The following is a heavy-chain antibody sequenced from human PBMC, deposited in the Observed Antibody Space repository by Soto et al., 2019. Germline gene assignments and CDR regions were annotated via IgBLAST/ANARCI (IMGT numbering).Heavy chain of an antibody. CDR2: ISGSGGST. Sequence: GGSLRLSCAASGFTFSSYAMSWVRQAPGKGLEWVSAISGSGGSTYYADSVKGRFTISRDNSKNTLYLQMNSLRAEDTAVYYCAAKSSGWYRGVLMFDYWGQGTLVTVSS. J-gene: IGHJ4*02. D-gene: IGHD6-19*01. CDR1: GFTFSSYA. CDR3: AAKSSGWYRGVLMFDY. V-gene: IGHV3-23*01.